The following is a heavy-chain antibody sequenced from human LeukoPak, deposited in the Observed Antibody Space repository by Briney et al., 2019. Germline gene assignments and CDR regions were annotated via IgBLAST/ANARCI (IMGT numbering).Heavy chain of an antibody. CDR2: INHSGST. CDR1: GGSFSGYY. V-gene: IGHV4-34*01. CDR3: ARVLVPDYYDSSGWVDY. Sequence: SETLSLTCAVYGGSFSGYYWSWIRQPPGKGLEWIGEINHSGSTNYNPSLKSRVTISVDTSKSQFSLKLSSVTAADTAVYYCARVLVPDYYDSSGWVDYWGQGTLVTVSS. D-gene: IGHD3-22*01. J-gene: IGHJ4*02.